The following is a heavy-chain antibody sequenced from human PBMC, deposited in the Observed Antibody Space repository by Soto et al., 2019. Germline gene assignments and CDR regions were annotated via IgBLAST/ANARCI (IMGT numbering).Heavy chain of an antibody. J-gene: IGHJ5*02. Sequence: ASVKVSCKASGFIFTNYWMHWVRQAPGQGLEWMGVINPNGRSTTYAQKFQGRFTMTRDTSTTTLYMELSSLKAEDTAVYYCARDQSANSGSYSSWWFDPWGEGTPVPV. CDR3: ARDQSANSGSYSSWWFDP. CDR1: GFIFTNYW. D-gene: IGHD3-22*01. V-gene: IGHV1-46*01. CDR2: INPNGRST.